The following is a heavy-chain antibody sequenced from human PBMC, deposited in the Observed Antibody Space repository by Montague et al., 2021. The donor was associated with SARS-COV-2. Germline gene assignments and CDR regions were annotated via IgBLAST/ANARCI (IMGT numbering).Heavy chain of an antibody. CDR2: ISEEGSKK. CDR3: ARPRSGSYFSYFDY. J-gene: IGHJ4*02. Sequence: SLRLSCAASGFTFSSNSMHWVSQAPGKGLGWVAVISEEGSKKYYADSGKGRFTISRDNSKNTLYLQMNSLRAEDTAVYYCARPRSGSYFSYFDYWGQGTLVTVSS. D-gene: IGHD1-26*01. V-gene: IGHV3-30-3*01. CDR1: GFTFSSNS.